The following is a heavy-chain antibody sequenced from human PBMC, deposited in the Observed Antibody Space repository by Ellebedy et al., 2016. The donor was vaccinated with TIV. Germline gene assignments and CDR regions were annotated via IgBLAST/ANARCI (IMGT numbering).Heavy chain of an antibody. J-gene: IGHJ5*02. D-gene: IGHD3-10*02. CDR2: FSGRGTRT. CDR3: ARDSITMFFDP. CDR1: GFTFITYV. Sequence: GESLKISXAASGFTFITYVLSWVRQAPGKGLEWVSGFSGRGTRTYYADSVKGRFTISRDNSNNTLYLQMNSLRAEDTAVYYCARDSITMFFDPWGRGTLVTVSS. V-gene: IGHV3-23*01.